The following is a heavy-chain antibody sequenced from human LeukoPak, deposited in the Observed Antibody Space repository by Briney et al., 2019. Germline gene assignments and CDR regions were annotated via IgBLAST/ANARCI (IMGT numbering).Heavy chain of an antibody. CDR3: ARDLRGGTYSYFDF. V-gene: IGHV1-46*01. D-gene: IGHD1-26*01. CDR1: GYTLTTYY. CDR2: INPSGGYT. Sequence: ASVKVSCKASGYTLTTYYMHWVRQAPGQGLEWMGIINPSGGYTKYAQKFQGSITMTRDTSTSTVYMELSSLRSEDTAVYYCARDLRGGTYSYFDFWGQGTLVTVSS. J-gene: IGHJ4*02.